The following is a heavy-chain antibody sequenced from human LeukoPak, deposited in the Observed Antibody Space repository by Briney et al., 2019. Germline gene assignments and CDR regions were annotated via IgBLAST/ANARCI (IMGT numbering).Heavy chain of an antibody. Sequence: PGGSLRLSYAASGSTFRNHAIHWVRQAPGKGLEWVTVISHDGGNDYYRDSVKGRFTISRDNSKNTVLLQMNSLSPDDTAVYYCVGSPTYYYMDVWGKGTTVTVSS. J-gene: IGHJ6*03. V-gene: IGHV3-30*04. CDR3: VGSPTYYYMDV. CDR1: GSTFRNHA. D-gene: IGHD3-10*01. CDR2: ISHDGGND.